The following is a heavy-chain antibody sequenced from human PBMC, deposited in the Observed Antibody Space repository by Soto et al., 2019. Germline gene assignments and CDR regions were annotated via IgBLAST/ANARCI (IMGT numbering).Heavy chain of an antibody. Sequence: QVQLQESGPGLVKPSETLSLTCTVSGGSITRGGYYWSWIRQHPGKGLEWIGYIYNSGTTYYNPALKSRVTISVATSKNQFSLKLTSVTAADTAVYYCARDPAPWGQGTLVTVSS. CDR2: IYNSGTT. J-gene: IGHJ5*02. CDR3: ARDPAP. CDR1: GGSITRGGYY. V-gene: IGHV4-31*03.